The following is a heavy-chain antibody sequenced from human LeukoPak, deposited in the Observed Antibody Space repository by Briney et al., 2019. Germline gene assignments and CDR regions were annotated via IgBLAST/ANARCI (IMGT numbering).Heavy chain of an antibody. Sequence: GGPLKISCATSGYRFTNYWIGWVRQMPGKGLEFMGIINPGDSDTRYSPSFQGQVTISADKSFSTAYLQLNSLKASDTAMYYCARHATTGFIVNRFDPWGQGTLVTVFS. CDR1: GYRFTNYW. J-gene: IGHJ5*02. CDR3: ARHATTGFIVNRFDP. CDR2: INPGDSDT. D-gene: IGHD1-26*01. V-gene: IGHV5-51*01.